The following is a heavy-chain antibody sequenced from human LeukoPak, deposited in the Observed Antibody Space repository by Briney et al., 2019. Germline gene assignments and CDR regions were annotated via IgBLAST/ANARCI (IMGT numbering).Heavy chain of an antibody. D-gene: IGHD3-10*01. CDR1: GGSISSSSYY. CDR3: ARRGDLRVFDY. CDR2: IYYSGST. V-gene: IGHV4-39*01. J-gene: IGHJ4*02. Sequence: SETLSLTCTVSGGSISSSSYYWGWIRQPPGKGLEWIGSIYYSGSTYHNPSLKSRVTISVDTSKNQFSLKLSSVTAADTAVYYCARRGDLRVFDYWGQGTLVTVSS.